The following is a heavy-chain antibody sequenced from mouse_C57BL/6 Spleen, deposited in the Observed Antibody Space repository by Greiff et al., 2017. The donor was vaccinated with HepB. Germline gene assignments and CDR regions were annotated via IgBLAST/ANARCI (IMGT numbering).Heavy chain of an antibody. Sequence: QVQLKESGPGLVQPSQSLSITCTVSGFSLTSYGVHWVRQSPGKGLEWLGVIWRGGSTDYNAAFMSRLSTTKDNSKSQVFFKMNSLQADDTAIYYWAKIEVEGYFDVWGTGTTVTVP. V-gene: IGHV2-5*01. D-gene: IGHD1-1*01. CDR3: AKIEVEGYFDV. CDR1: GFSLTSYG. J-gene: IGHJ1*03. CDR2: IWRGGST.